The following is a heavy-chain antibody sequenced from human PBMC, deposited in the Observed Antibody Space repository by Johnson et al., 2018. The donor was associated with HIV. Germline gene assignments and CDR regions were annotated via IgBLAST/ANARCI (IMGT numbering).Heavy chain of an antibody. V-gene: IGHV3-30*02. CDR3: AKERIFTADAFDI. CDR1: GFTFSSYG. CDR2: IRYDGSNK. D-gene: IGHD3-9*01. Sequence: QVQLVESGGGVVQPGGSLRLSCAASGFTFSSYGMHWVRQAPGKGLEWVAFIRYDGSNKYYADSVKGRFTISRDNSKNTLYLQMNSLRAEDTPVYYCAKERIFTADAFDIWGQGTMVTVSS. J-gene: IGHJ3*02.